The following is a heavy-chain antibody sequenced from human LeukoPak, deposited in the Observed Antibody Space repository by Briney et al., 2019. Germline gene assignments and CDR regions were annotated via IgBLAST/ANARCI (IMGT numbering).Heavy chain of an antibody. CDR1: GFTFSSYA. V-gene: IGHV3-23*01. Sequence: GGSLRLSCAASGFTFSSYAMSWVRQAPGKGLEWVSAISGSGGSTYYADSVKGRFTISRDNSKNTLYLQMNSLRAEDTAVYYCAKDLIPKAPRRGYSYGGDYWGQGTLVTVSS. J-gene: IGHJ4*02. CDR2: ISGSGGST. D-gene: IGHD5-18*01. CDR3: AKDLIPKAPRRGYSYGGDY.